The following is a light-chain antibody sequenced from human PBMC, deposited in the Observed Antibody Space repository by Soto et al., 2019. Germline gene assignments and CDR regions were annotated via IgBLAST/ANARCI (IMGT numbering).Light chain of an antibody. CDR2: DAS. V-gene: IGKV1-5*01. CDR3: LQDYSYPYT. Sequence: DIQMTQSPSTLSASVGDRVTITCRASQSISSWLAWYQQKPGKAPKLLIYDASSLESGVPSRFSGSGSGTDFTLTISSLQPEDFATYYCLQDYSYPYTFGQGTRLEIK. J-gene: IGKJ5*01. CDR1: QSISSW.